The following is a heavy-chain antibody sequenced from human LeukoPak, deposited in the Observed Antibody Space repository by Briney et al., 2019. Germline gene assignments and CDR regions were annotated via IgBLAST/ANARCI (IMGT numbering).Heavy chain of an antibody. Sequence: SETLSLTCTGSGDPSSGSRYYWGWICQPPGKGLQCIGTIYYSGSTFYNPSLKSLVTISVDTSKNHFYLRLSSVTAADTAVYYCAAVVTASYYYGMDVWGQGTPVTVSS. CDR2: IYYSGST. V-gene: IGHV4-39*02. CDR3: AAVVTASYYYGMDV. J-gene: IGHJ6*02. D-gene: IGHD2-21*02. CDR1: GDPSSGSRYY.